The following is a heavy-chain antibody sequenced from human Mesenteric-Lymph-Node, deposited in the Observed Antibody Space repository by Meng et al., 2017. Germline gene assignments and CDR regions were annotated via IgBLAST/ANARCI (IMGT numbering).Heavy chain of an antibody. Sequence: GESLKISCAASGFTFSNYWMHWVRQAPGKGLVWVSRINSDGNTTTYADSLKGRFTISRDNAKNTLYLQMNSLRAEDTAVYYCAREPQQQLRAFDIWGQGTMVTVSS. CDR3: AREPQQQLRAFDI. CDR1: GFTFSNYW. D-gene: IGHD6-13*01. CDR2: INSDGNTT. V-gene: IGHV3-74*01. J-gene: IGHJ3*02.